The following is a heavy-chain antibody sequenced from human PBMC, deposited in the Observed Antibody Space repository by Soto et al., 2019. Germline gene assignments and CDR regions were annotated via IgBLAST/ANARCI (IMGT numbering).Heavy chain of an antibody. CDR3: AREWNHLNWFDP. Sequence: EVQLVESGGGLVQPGGSLRLSCAASGFTFSSYSMNWVRQAPGKGLEWVSYISSSSSTIYYADSVKGRFTISRDNAKNSLYLQMNSLRDENTAVYYCAREWNHLNWFDPWGQGTLVTVSS. D-gene: IGHD1-1*01. CDR2: ISSSSSTI. CDR1: GFTFSSYS. J-gene: IGHJ5*02. V-gene: IGHV3-48*02.